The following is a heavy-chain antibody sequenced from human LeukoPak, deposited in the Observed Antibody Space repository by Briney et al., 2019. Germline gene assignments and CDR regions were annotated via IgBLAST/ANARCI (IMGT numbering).Heavy chain of an antibody. CDR3: ARGSSSASYLAYY. CDR1: GYTFTGYY. V-gene: IGHV1-2*02. CDR2: INPNSGGT. Sequence: ASVKVSCKASGYTFTGYYMHWVRQAPGQGLEWMGWINPNSGGTNYAQKFQGRVTMTRDTSISTAYMELSRLRSDDTAVYYCARGSSSASYLAYYWGQGTLVTVSS. J-gene: IGHJ4*02.